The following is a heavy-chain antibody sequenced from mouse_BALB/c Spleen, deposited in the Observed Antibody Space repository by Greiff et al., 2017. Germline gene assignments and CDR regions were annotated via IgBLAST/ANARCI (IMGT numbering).Heavy chain of an antibody. CDR3: ASEDSSGAWFAY. CDR1: GYSFTGYY. CDR2: ISCYNGAT. Sequence: LVKTGASVKISCKASGYSFTGYYMHWVKQSHGKSLEWIGYISCYNGATSYNQKFKGKATFTVDTSSSTAYMQFNSLTSEDSAVYYCASEDSSGAWFAYWGQGTLVTVSA. J-gene: IGHJ3*01. D-gene: IGHD3-2*01. V-gene: IGHV1S34*01.